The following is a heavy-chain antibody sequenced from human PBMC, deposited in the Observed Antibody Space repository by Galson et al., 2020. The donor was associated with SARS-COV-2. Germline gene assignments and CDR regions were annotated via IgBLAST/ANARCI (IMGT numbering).Heavy chain of an antibody. D-gene: IGHD2-8*01. J-gene: IGHJ4*02. CDR1: GGSISSSSYY. V-gene: IGHV4-39*07. CDR2: IYYSGST. CDR3: ARARQLGYCTNGVCYTHSIYFDY. Sequence: SETLSITCTVSGGSISSSSYYWGWIRQPPGKGLEWIGSIYYSGSTYYNPSLKSRVTISVDTSKNQFSLKLSSVTAADTAVYYCARARQLGYCTNGVCYTHSIYFDYWGQGTLVTVSS.